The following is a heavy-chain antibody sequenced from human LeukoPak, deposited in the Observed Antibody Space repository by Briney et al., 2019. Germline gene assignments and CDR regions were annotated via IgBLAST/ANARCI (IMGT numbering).Heavy chain of an antibody. CDR3: ARGRRRSDY. CDR2: INHSGST. CDR1: GGSFSGYY. Sequence: SETLSLTCAVYGGSFSGYYWSWIRQPPGKGLEWIGEINHSGSTNYNPSLKSRVTISADTSKNQFSLKLSSVTAADTAVYYCARGRRRSDYWGQGTLVTVSS. V-gene: IGHV4-34*01. J-gene: IGHJ4*02.